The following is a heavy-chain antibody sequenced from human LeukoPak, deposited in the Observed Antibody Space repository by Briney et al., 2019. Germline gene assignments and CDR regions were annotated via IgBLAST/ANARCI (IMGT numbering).Heavy chain of an antibody. CDR2: ISGSGGST. V-gene: IGHV3-23*01. CDR1: GFTFSSYG. D-gene: IGHD4-17*01. J-gene: IGHJ4*02. Sequence: GGTLRLSCAASGFTFSSYGMSWVRQAPGKGLEWVSAISGSGGSTYYADSVKGRFTISRDNSKNTLYLQMNSLRAEDTAVYYCARDRLHYGEYEKTFDYWGQGTLVSVSS. CDR3: ARDRLHYGEYEKTFDY.